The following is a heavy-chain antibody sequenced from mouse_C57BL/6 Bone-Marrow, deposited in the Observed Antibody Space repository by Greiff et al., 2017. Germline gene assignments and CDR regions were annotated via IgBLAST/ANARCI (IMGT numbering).Heavy chain of an antibody. J-gene: IGHJ4*01. CDR3: ARGYDYDYAMDY. D-gene: IGHD2-4*01. CDR1: GYSFTDYN. V-gene: IGHV1-39*01. Sequence: VQLKQSGPELVKPGASVKISCKASGYSFTDYNMNWVKQRHGKSLEWIGVINPNSGTTNYNQKFKGKATLTVDQSSSTAYMQLNSLTSGDSAVYYCARGYDYDYAMDYWGQGTSVTVSA. CDR2: INPNSGTT.